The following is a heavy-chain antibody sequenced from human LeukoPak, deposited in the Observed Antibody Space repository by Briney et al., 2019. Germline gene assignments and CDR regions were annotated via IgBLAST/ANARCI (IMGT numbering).Heavy chain of an antibody. CDR2: IIPIFGTA. D-gene: IGHD1-26*01. J-gene: IGHJ4*02. V-gene: IGHV1-69*05. CDR1: GGTFSSYA. CDR3: AIPSRELLWWYFDY. Sequence: ASVKVSCKASGGTFSSYAISWERQAPGQGLEWMGGIIPIFGTANYAQKFQGRVTITTDESTSTAYMELSSLRSEDTAVYYCAIPSRELLWWYFDYWGQGTLVTVSS.